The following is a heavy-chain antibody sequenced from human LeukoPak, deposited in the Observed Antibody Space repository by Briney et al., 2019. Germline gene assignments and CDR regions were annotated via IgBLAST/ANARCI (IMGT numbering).Heavy chain of an antibody. D-gene: IGHD2-15*01. CDR2: IWYDGSNK. V-gene: IGHV3-33*01. J-gene: IGHJ6*02. CDR1: GFTFSSYG. CDR3: AREMGYCSGGSCYSYYYGMDV. Sequence: GGSLRLSCAASGFTFSSYGMHWVRQAPGKGLEWVAVIWYDGSNKCYADSVKGRFTISRDNSKNTLYLQMNSLRAEDTAVYYCAREMGYCSGGSCYSYYYGMDVWGQGATVTVSS.